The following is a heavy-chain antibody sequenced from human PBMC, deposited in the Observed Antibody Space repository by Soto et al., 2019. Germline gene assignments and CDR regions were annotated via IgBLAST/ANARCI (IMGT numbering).Heavy chain of an antibody. CDR1: GFTFSSYA. CDR2: ISGSGGST. D-gene: IGHD6-19*01. Sequence: EVQLLESGGDLVQPGGSLRLSCAASGFTFSSYAMSWVRQAPGKGLEWVSAISGSGGSTYYADSVKGRFTISRDNSNTTLYLQMNSLRGEDTAVYYCAKEGELSRGWANFDYWGQATLVTVSS. V-gene: IGHV3-23*01. CDR3: AKEGELSRGWANFDY. J-gene: IGHJ4*02.